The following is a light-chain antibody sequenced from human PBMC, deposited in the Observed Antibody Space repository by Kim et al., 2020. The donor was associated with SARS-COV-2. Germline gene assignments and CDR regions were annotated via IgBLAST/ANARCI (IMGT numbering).Light chain of an antibody. V-gene: IGLV1-47*01. Sequence: QSVLTQPPSASGTPGQTVTISCSGSDSNIGTNYVYWYQQLPGTAPKLLLYRDSLRPSGVPDRFSGSKSGTSASLAISGLQSEDEGDYYCATWDDSLINVFVGGGTKVTVL. CDR2: RDS. CDR3: ATWDDSLINVF. J-gene: IGLJ2*01. CDR1: DSNIGTNY.